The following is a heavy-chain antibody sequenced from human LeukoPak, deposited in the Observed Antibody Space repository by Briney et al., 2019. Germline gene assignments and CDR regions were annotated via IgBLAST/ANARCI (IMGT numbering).Heavy chain of an antibody. Sequence: PGGSLRLSCAASGLTFTNYWIHWVRQAPGKGLEWVADIKWDEIKTYYADSVKGRFSISRDNARSSVYLQMNSLRAEDTAVYYCTNDITAPGALNIWGQGTMVTVSS. J-gene: IGHJ3*02. CDR3: TNDITAPGALNI. CDR2: IKWDEIKT. V-gene: IGHV3-7*01. D-gene: IGHD1-14*01. CDR1: GLTFTNYW.